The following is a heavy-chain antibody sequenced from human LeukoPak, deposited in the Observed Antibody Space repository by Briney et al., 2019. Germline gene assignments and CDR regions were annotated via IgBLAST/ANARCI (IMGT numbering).Heavy chain of an antibody. CDR3: AKVPGSGSYYKSNWFDP. Sequence: RSGGSLRLSCAASGFTFSSYGMHWVRQAPGKGLEWVAVISYDGSNKYYADSVKGRITISRDNSKNTLYLQMNSLRAEDTAVYYCAKVPGSGSYYKSNWFDPWGQGTLVTVSS. CDR2: ISYDGSNK. D-gene: IGHD3-10*01. J-gene: IGHJ5*02. V-gene: IGHV3-30*18. CDR1: GFTFSSYG.